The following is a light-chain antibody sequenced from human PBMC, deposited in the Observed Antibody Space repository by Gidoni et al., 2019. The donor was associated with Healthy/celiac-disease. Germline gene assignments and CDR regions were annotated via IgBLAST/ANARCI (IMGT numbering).Light chain of an antibody. V-gene: IGLV2-14*01. Sequence: SALTQHASVAGSPGQSITISCTGTSSDVGGYNYVSGYPHNPGKAPKLMIYEVSHRPSGLSNRFSGSKSGNTASLTISGLQAEDEADYYCSSYTSSSTLVFGGGTKLTVL. CDR2: EVS. CDR3: SSYTSSSTLV. J-gene: IGLJ3*02. CDR1: SSDVGGYNY.